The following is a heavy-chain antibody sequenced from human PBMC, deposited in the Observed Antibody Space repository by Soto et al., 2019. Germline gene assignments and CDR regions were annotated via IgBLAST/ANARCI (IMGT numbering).Heavy chain of an antibody. CDR2: ISGSSQTI. D-gene: IGHD2-15*01. CDR3: ARTLSWRRGPFDS. Sequence: EVQLVESGGGLIQPGWSLRLSCAASGFIFNTYSMNWVRQAPGKGLEWVSYISGSSQTIFYADSVRGRFTISRDNANNSTSLQMVSLRDEDTAVYYCARTLSWRRGPFDSWGQGTLVTVSS. J-gene: IGHJ4*02. CDR1: GFIFNTYS. V-gene: IGHV3-48*02.